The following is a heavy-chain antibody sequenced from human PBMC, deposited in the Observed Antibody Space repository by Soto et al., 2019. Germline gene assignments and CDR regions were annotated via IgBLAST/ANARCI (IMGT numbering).Heavy chain of an antibody. CDR3: ASSIDYFSRGYPPDYYYYGMDV. Sequence: SVKVSCKASGGTFSSYAISWVRQAPGQGLEWMGGIIPIFGTANYAQKFQGRVTITADESTSTAYMELSSLRSEDTAVYYCASSIDYFSRGYPPDYYYYGMDVGGKGTMVTVPS. J-gene: IGHJ6*04. V-gene: IGHV1-69*13. CDR2: IIPIFGTA. CDR1: GGTFSSYA. D-gene: IGHD3-22*01.